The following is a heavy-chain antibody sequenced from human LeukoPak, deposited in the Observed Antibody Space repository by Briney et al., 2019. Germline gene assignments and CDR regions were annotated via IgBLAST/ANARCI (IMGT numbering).Heavy chain of an antibody. D-gene: IGHD4-17*01. J-gene: IGHJ3*02. Sequence: GGSLRLSCAASGFSFSTSSMHWVRQAPGEGLEWVSSISSSRSYIYYADLVKGRFTISRDNAKNSLYLQMNSLRAEDTAVYYCASSTQDFGDPANDAFDIWGQGTMVTVSS. V-gene: IGHV3-21*01. CDR1: GFSFSTSS. CDR2: ISSSRSYI. CDR3: ASSTQDFGDPANDAFDI.